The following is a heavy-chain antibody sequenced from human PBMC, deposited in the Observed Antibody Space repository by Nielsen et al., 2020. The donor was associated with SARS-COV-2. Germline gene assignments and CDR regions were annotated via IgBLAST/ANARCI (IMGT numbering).Heavy chain of an antibody. CDR2: INHSGSS. CDR3: ARRAEGLQLWRRYFYYLDV. Sequence: SETLSLTCSVSGESFSGYHWSWIRQSPGKGLEWIGEINHSGSSNYNPSLKRRVTISIDTSKNQFSLKLSSVTAADTAVYYCARRAEGLQLWRRYFYYLDVWGKGTTVTVSS. D-gene: IGHD3-16*01. J-gene: IGHJ6*03. V-gene: IGHV4-34*01. CDR1: GESFSGYH.